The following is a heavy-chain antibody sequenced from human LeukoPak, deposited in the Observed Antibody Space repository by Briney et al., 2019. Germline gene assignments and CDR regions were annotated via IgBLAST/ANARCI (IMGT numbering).Heavy chain of an antibody. Sequence: PGGFLRLSCAASGFTFSNAWMSWVRQAPGKGLEWVGRIKRKSDGGTPDYAAPVKGRFTISRDDSINTLYLQMNSLKTDDTAVYHCVTGGHYFGTWGQGTLVTVSP. V-gene: IGHV3-15*01. CDR3: VTGGHYFGT. D-gene: IGHD3-10*01. J-gene: IGHJ5*02. CDR2: IKRKSDGGTP. CDR1: GFTFSNAW.